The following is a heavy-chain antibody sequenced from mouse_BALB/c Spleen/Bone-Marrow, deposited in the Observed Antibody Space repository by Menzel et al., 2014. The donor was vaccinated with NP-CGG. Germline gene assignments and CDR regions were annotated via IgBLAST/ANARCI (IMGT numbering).Heavy chain of an antibody. CDR2: INPYNGDT. D-gene: IGHD2-2*01. V-gene: IGHV1-37*01. Sequence: EVQGVESGPELVKPGASVKISCKASGYSFTGYFMNWVKQSHGKSLEWIGRINPYNGDTFYNQKFKGKATLTVDKSSSTAHVELLSLTSEDSAVYYCGRSYGYDGWFAYWGQGTLVTVSA. CDR1: GYSFTGYF. CDR3: GRSYGYDGWFAY. J-gene: IGHJ3*01.